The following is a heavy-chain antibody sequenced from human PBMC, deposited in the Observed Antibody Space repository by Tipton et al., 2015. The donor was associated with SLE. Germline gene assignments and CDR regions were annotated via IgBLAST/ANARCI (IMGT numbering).Heavy chain of an antibody. V-gene: IGHV4-34*01. Sequence: TLSLTCAVYGGSFSGYFWSWIRQPPGKGLEWIGEINHSGSTNYSPSLKSRVTISVDTSKNQFSLKLSSVTAADTSVYYCARRGDYRSSWYVASYYYMDVWGKGATVTVSS. J-gene: IGHJ6*03. CDR1: GGSFSGYF. D-gene: IGHD6-13*01. CDR3: ARRGDYRSSWYVASYYYMDV. CDR2: INHSGST.